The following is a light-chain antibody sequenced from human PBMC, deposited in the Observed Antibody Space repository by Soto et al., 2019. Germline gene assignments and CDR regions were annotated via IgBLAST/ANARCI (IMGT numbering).Light chain of an antibody. CDR3: CSYASSSSYV. V-gene: IGLV2-23*01. J-gene: IGLJ1*01. Sequence: QSVLTQPASVSGSPGQSITISCSGTTSDVGGYNLVSWYQQHTAKAPKLLIYEGTQRPSGVSSRFSGSKSGNTASLTISGIQAEDEADYYCCSYASSSSYVFGTGTKLTVL. CDR2: EGT. CDR1: TSDVGGYNL.